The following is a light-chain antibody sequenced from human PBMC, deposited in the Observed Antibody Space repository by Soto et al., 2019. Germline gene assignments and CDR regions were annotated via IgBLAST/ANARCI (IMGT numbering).Light chain of an antibody. CDR1: RSDVGGYNY. CDR3: SLYTSISTLRV. Sequence: QSALTQPASVSGSPGQSVTISCTGTRSDVGGYNYVSWYQQHPGKVPKLMIYDVSNRPSGVSNRFSGSKSGNTASLTISGLQAEDEADYYCSLYTSISTLRVFGGGTKVTVL. J-gene: IGLJ2*01. V-gene: IGLV2-14*03. CDR2: DVS.